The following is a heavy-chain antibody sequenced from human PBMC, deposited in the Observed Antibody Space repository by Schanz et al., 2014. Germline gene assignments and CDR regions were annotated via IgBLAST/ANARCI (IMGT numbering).Heavy chain of an antibody. CDR3: ASPAITVGGRLADY. CDR2: IDYAGST. J-gene: IGHJ4*02. D-gene: IGHD6-19*01. CDR1: GFTVSANY. V-gene: IGHV3-66*01. Sequence: EVQVVESGGGLVQPGGSLRLSCAVSGFTVSANYMIWVRQPPGKGLEWVSLIDYAGSTNYADSVKGRMTVSRDTSKNALLLQMNNLRAKDTADYYCASPAITVGGRLADYWGQGILVAVSS.